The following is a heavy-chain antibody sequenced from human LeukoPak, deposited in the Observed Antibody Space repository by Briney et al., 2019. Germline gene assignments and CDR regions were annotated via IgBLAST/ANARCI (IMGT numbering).Heavy chain of an antibody. CDR1: GYSFTTYW. CDR2: IYPGKSDT. Sequence: GESLKISCKGSGYSFTTYWIAWVRQMPGKGLEWMGLIYPGKSDTRYNPSFQVQVTISADKSIDTAYLQWSSLQASDTAIYYCARNGAAGTPNRFFNWFDPWGQGSLVTVSS. J-gene: IGHJ5*02. CDR3: ARNGAAGTPNRFFNWFDP. V-gene: IGHV5-51*01. D-gene: IGHD6-13*01.